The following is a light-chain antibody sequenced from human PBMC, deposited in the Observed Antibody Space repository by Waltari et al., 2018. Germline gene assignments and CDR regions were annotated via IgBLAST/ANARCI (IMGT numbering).Light chain of an antibody. J-gene: IGLJ3*02. CDR1: SSDVGGYHY. V-gene: IGLV2-14*03. CDR2: DVS. CDR3: SSYTSSSTWV. Sequence: QSALTQPASVSGSPGQSITLSCTGTSSDVGGYHYASWYQQHPGKAPKLMIYDVSNRPSGVSNRFSGSKSGNTASLTISGLQAEDEADYYCSSYTSSSTWVFGGGTKLTVL.